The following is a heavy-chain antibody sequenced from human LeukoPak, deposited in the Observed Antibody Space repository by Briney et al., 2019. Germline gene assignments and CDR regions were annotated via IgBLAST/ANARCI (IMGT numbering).Heavy chain of an antibody. D-gene: IGHD6-19*01. V-gene: IGHV3-9*01. CDR1: GFTFDDYA. Sequence: GGSLRLSCAASGFTFDDYAMRWVRQAPGKGLEWVSGISWNSGSIGYADSVKGRFTISRDNAKNSLYLQMNSLRAEDTALYYCAKDIGSGWYKDGMDVWGQGTTVTVSS. CDR2: ISWNSGSI. J-gene: IGHJ6*02. CDR3: AKDIGSGWYKDGMDV.